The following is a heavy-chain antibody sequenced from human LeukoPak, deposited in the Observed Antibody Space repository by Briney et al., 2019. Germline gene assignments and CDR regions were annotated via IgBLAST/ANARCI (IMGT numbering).Heavy chain of an antibody. Sequence: SETLCLTCAVSGGSISSHYWSWIRQPPGKGLEWVGYIYYSGSTNYNPSLKSQLTISVHTPKNQFSLKLTSVTAADTAVYDCARANPTNRYNWNDGGYMDVWGKGTTVTVSS. J-gene: IGHJ6*03. CDR1: GGSISSHY. D-gene: IGHD1-1*01. CDR2: IYYSGST. V-gene: IGHV4-59*11. CDR3: ARANPTNRYNWNDGGYMDV.